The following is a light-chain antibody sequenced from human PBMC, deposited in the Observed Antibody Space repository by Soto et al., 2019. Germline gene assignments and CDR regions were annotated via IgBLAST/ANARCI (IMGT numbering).Light chain of an antibody. Sequence: QSVLTQPASVSGSPGQSITISCTGASSDVGGYNYVSWYQQHPGKAPKLMIYAVSNRPSGVSSRFSGSKSGNTASLTISGLQAEDEADYYCSSYTSSGTLEVFGTGTKLTVL. J-gene: IGLJ1*01. CDR2: AVS. CDR3: SSYTSSGTLEV. CDR1: SSDVGGYNY. V-gene: IGLV2-14*01.